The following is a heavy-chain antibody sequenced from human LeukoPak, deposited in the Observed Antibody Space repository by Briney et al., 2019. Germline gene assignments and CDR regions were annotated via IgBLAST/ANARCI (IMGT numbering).Heavy chain of an antibody. V-gene: IGHV3-23*01. Sequence: GGSLRLFCTASGFTFNNHAMNWVRQAPGKGLEWVSSISGSGTNTYYADFLKGRFTISRDNSKNTLFLQMSSLTAEDTAIYYCAQSGALLPLYFGNWGQGSLVTVSS. J-gene: IGHJ4*02. CDR2: ISGSGTNT. CDR1: GFTFNNHA. D-gene: IGHD3-10*01. CDR3: AQSGALLPLYFGN.